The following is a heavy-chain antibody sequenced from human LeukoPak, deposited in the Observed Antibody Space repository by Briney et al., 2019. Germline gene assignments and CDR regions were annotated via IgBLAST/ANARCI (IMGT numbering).Heavy chain of an antibody. CDR1: GGTFSSYA. V-gene: IGHV1-69*13. Sequence: SVKVSCKASGGTFSSYAISWVRQAPGQGLEWMGGIIPIFGTANYAQKFQGRVTITADESTSTAYMELSSLRSEDTAVYYCATLLRPYSNIRSGWGQGTLVTVSS. D-gene: IGHD4-11*01. CDR3: ATLLRPYSNIRSG. J-gene: IGHJ4*02. CDR2: IIPIFGTA.